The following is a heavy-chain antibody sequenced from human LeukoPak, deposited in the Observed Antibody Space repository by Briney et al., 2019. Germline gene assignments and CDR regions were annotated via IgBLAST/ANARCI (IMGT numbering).Heavy chain of an antibody. CDR3: ARSYSSSSIGDY. V-gene: IGHV1-18*01. Sequence: ASVKVSCKASGGTFSSYAISWVRQAPGQGLEWMGWISAYNGNTNYAQKLQGRVTMTTDTSTSTAYMELRSLRSDDTAVYYCARSYSSSSIGDYWGQGTLVTVSS. CDR1: GGTFSSYA. D-gene: IGHD6-6*01. CDR2: ISAYNGNT. J-gene: IGHJ4*02.